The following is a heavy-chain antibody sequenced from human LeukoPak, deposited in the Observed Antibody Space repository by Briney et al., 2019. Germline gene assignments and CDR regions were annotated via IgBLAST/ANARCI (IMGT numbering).Heavy chain of an antibody. CDR3: AREVGYYDSSGYYYRTPYFDY. D-gene: IGHD3-22*01. J-gene: IGHJ4*02. V-gene: IGHV3-74*01. CDR2: INSDGINT. Sequence: GGSLRLSCAASGFTFSNYWMHWVRQAPGKGLVWVSRINSDGINTSYADSVKGRFTISRDNAKNTLNLQMNSLRAEDTAVYYCAREVGYYDSSGYYYRTPYFDYWGQGTLVTVSS. CDR1: GFTFSNYW.